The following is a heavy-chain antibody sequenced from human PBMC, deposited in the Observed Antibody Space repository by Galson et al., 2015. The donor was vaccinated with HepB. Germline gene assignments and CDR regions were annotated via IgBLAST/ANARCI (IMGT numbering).Heavy chain of an antibody. CDR1: GYTFTGYY. CDR3: ARDGDYYYYYMDV. V-gene: IGHV1-2*06. CDR2: INPNSGGT. D-gene: IGHD3-16*01. J-gene: IGHJ6*03. Sequence: SVKVSCKASGYTFTGYYMHWVRQAPGQGLEWMGRINPNSGGTNYAQKFQGRVTMTRDTSISTAYMELSRLRSDDTAVYYCARDGDYYYYYMDVWGKGTTVTVSS.